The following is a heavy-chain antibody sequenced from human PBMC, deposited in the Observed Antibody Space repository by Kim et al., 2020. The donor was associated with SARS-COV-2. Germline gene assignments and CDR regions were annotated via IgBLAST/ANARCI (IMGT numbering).Heavy chain of an antibody. CDR1: GFTFSNYD. Sequence: GGSLRLSCAASGFTFSNYDMHWVRQATGKGLEWVSSIGTAFDTYYPGSVNGRFTISRKNAKNSLYLQLNSLRAGDTAVYYCARGHILTTYEAKGGFDIWGQGTIVTVSS. CDR3: ARGHILTTYEAKGGFDI. D-gene: IGHD3-9*01. V-gene: IGHV3-13*01. CDR2: IGTAFDT. J-gene: IGHJ3*02.